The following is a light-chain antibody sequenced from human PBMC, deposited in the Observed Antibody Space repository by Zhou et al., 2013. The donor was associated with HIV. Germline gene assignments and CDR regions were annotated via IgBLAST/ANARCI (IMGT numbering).Light chain of an antibody. CDR1: QGISSY. Sequence: DIQLTQSPSFLSASVGDRVTITCRASQGISSYLAWYQQKPGEAPKLLIYGASALQSGVPSRFSGSGSGTEFTLTISSLQPEDFATYYCQQLNSYPLTFGGGTKVEIK. CDR3: QQLNSYPLT. CDR2: GAS. V-gene: IGKV1-9*01. J-gene: IGKJ4*01.